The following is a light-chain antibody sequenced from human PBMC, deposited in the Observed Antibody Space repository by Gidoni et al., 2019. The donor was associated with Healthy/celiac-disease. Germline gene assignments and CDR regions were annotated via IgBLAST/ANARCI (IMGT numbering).Light chain of an antibody. CDR2: KDS. Sequence: SYELTQPPSVSVSPGQTARITCSGDALPKQYAYWYQQKPGQAPVLVIYKDSERPSGIPERFSGSSSGTTGTLTISGVQAEDEADYDCQSADSSGTKVFGGGTKLTVL. CDR1: ALPKQY. CDR3: QSADSSGTKV. J-gene: IGLJ3*02. V-gene: IGLV3-25*03.